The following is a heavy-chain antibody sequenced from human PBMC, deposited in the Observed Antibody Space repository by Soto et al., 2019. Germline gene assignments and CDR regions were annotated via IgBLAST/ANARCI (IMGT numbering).Heavy chain of an antibody. V-gene: IGHV1-69*04. CDR1: GGTFSSYT. D-gene: IGHD1-20*01. J-gene: IGHJ5*02. CDR2: IIPILGIA. Sequence: ASVKVSCKASGGTFSSYTISWVRQAPGQGLEWMGRIIPILGIANYAQKFQGRVTITADKSTSTAYMELSSLRSEDTAVYYCARDRYNWNDGRSLNWFDPWGQGTLVTVSS. CDR3: ARDRYNWNDGRSLNWFDP.